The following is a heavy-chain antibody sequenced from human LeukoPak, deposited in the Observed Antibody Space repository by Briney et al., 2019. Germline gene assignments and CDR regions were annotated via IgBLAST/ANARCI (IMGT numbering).Heavy chain of an antibody. J-gene: IGHJ4*02. V-gene: IGHV3-21*01. CDR3: ARRGFCSSTSCYGSPDY. CDR2: ISSSSSYI. Sequence: PGGSLRLSCAASGFTFSSYIMNWVRQAPGKGLEWVSSISSSSSYIYYADSVKGRFTISRDNAKNSLYLQMNSLRAEDTAVYYCARRGFCSSTSCYGSPDYWGQGTLVTVSS. D-gene: IGHD2-2*01. CDR1: GFTFSSYI.